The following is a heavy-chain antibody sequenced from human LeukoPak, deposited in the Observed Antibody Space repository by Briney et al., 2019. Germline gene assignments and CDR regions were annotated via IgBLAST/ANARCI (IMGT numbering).Heavy chain of an antibody. Sequence: GGSLRLSCAASGFTFSSYGMSWVRQAPGKGLEWVSAISGSGGSTYYADSVKGRFTISRDNSKNPLYLQMNSLRAEDTAVYHCAKDRGSSGWPEMFDYWGQGTLVTVSS. CDR3: AKDRGSSGWPEMFDY. CDR1: GFTFSSYG. D-gene: IGHD6-19*01. CDR2: ISGSGGST. V-gene: IGHV3-23*01. J-gene: IGHJ4*02.